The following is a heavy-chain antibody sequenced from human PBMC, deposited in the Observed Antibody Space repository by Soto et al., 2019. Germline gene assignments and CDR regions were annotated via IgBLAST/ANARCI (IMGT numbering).Heavy chain of an antibody. D-gene: IGHD2-2*01. CDR2: ITPIFGTA. CDR3: ARGRDIVVVPAARYYYYYGMDV. CDR1: GGTFSSYA. Sequence: QVQLVQSGAEVKKPGSSVKVSCKASGGTFSSYAISWVRQAPGQGLEWMGGITPIFGTANYAQKFQGRVTITADESTSTAYMELSSLRSEDTAVYYCARGRDIVVVPAARYYYYYGMDVWGQGTTVTVSS. V-gene: IGHV1-69*01. J-gene: IGHJ6*02.